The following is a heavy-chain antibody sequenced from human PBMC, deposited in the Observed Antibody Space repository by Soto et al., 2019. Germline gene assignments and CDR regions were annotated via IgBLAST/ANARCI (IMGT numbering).Heavy chain of an antibody. J-gene: IGHJ6*02. Sequence: ALRLSWAASGFTFSSYAMHWVRQDPGKGLEWVAVISYDGSNKYYADSVKGRFTISRDNSKNTLYLQMNSLRAEDTAVYYCARSRKVETATTTRYYYYVMDVWGQGTTVTVSS. CDR3: ARSRKVETATTTRYYYYVMDV. D-gene: IGHD1-1*01. V-gene: IGHV3-30-3*01. CDR2: ISYDGSNK. CDR1: GFTFSSYA.